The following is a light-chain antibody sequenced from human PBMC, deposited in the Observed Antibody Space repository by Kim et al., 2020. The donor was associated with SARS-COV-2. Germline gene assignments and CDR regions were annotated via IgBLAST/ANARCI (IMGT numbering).Light chain of an antibody. CDR2: ATS. V-gene: IGKV1-39*01. J-gene: IGKJ4*01. Sequence: DIQMTQSPPSLSASVGDRVTIICRPSQTISSYLSWYQQKPGKAPKLLIAATSILQSGVPSRFSGSGSGTDFTLTISSLQPKDFATYYCQQTYRTFSFGGGTKVDIK. CDR1: QTISSY. CDR3: QQTYRTFS.